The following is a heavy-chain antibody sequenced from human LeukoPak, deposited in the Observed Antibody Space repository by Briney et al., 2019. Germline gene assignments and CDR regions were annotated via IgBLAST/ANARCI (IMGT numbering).Heavy chain of an antibody. CDR2: IYLRDSDT. Sequence: GGSLRLSCRGYGSRFTNYWIGWVRQMPGKGLEWMGIIYLRDSDTRYSPSFQGQVTISADKSITTAYLQWSSLKASDTALYYCARLHNAYSDAFGIWGQGTMVTVSS. V-gene: IGHV5-51*01. D-gene: IGHD1-14*01. CDR1: GSRFTNYW. J-gene: IGHJ3*02. CDR3: ARLHNAYSDAFGI.